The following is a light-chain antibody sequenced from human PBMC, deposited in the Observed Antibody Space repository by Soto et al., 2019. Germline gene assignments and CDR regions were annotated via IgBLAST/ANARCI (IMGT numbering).Light chain of an antibody. V-gene: IGLV2-11*01. CDR3: CSFAGSSTFV. J-gene: IGLJ1*01. Sequence: QSVLTQPRSVSGSPGQSVIISCTGTSNYVSWYQQDPGKAPKLIIYDVSKRPSGVPDRFSGSKSGNTASLTISGLQAEDEADYFCCSFAGSSTFVFGTGTKVTVL. CDR2: DVS. CDR1: SNY.